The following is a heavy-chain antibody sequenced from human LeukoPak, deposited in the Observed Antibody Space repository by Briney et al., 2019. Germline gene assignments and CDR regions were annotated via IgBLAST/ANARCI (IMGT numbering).Heavy chain of an antibody. CDR1: GFTFDDYA. CDR3: AKNALRSGVVVVAATPDYYYYYGMDV. V-gene: IGHV3-43*02. D-gene: IGHD2-15*01. CDR2: ISGDGGST. J-gene: IGHJ6*02. Sequence: LPGGSLRLSCAASGFTFDDYAMHRVRQAPGKGLEWVSLISGDGGSTYYADSVKGRFTISRDNSKNSLYLQMNSLRTEDTALYYCAKNALRSGVVVVAATPDYYYYYGMDVWGQGTTVTVSS.